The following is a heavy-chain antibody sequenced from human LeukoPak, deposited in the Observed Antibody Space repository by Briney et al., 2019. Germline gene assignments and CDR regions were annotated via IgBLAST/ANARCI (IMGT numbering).Heavy chain of an antibody. V-gene: IGHV3-7*01. CDR1: GLIFSNYW. D-gene: IGHD3-16*02. J-gene: IGHJ4*02. CDR2: INMDGSEE. CDR3: TRDRWIDY. Sequence: QPGGSLRLSCAASGLIFSNYWMTWVRQAPGKGLEWVANINMDGSEENYVDSVKGRFTISRDNAKNSLYLRMNSLRAEDTAVYYCTRDRWIDYWGQGTLSPSPQ.